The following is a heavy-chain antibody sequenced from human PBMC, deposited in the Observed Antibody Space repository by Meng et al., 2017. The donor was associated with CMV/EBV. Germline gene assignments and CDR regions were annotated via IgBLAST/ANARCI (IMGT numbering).Heavy chain of an antibody. CDR3: ARDQILTSPGAFDI. V-gene: IGHV3-7*01. CDR2: IKQDGSET. J-gene: IGHJ3*02. D-gene: IGHD2-8*01. Sequence: GQSLRLSCAASGFTFSSYWMSWVRQAPGKGLEWVANIKQDGSETYYVDSVKGRFTISRDNAKNSLYLQMNSLRAEDTAVYYCARDQILTSPGAFDIWGQGTMVTVSS. CDR1: GFTFSSYW.